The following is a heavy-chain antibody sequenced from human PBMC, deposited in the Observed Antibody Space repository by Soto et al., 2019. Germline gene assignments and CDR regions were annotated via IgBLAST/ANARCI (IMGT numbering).Heavy chain of an antibody. D-gene: IGHD3-22*01. CDR3: ARYYYDSSGYYPL. Sequence: QVQLVESGGGVVQPGRSLRLSCAASGFTFSSYGMHWVRQAPGKGLEWVAVIWSDGSNKYYADSVKGRFTISRDNSKNTRYLQMNSLRAADTAVYYCARYYYDSSGYYPLWGQGTLVTVSS. J-gene: IGHJ4*02. CDR2: IWSDGSNK. CDR1: GFTFSSYG. V-gene: IGHV3-33*01.